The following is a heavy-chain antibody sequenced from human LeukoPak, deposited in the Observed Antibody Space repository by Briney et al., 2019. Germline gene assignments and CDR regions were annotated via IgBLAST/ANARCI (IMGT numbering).Heavy chain of an antibody. V-gene: IGHV1-2*02. CDR1: GYTLTGYY. J-gene: IGHJ4*02. CDR2: INPNSGGT. D-gene: IGHD4-17*01. CDR3: ARGFHGDYYFDY. Sequence: ASVKVSCKASGYTLTGYYMHWVRQAPGQGLEWMGWINPNSGGTKYVQKFQGRVSMTRDPSISTAYMELSRLRSDDTAVYYCARGFHGDYYFDYWGQGTLVTVSS.